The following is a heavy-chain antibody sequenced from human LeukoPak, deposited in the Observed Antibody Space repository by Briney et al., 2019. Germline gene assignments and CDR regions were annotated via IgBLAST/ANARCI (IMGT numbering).Heavy chain of an antibody. CDR3: GRQRGGSGGDNWFDP. CDR2: IYPGVSDT. J-gene: IGHJ5*02. V-gene: IGHV5-51*01. Sequence: GESLKFSCKVFGYSSTSYWIGWVRQMPGTGLEWGGAIYPGVSDTIYSPSFQGQVTISVDKSVRTASLKWNSLKASDSAMYYCGRQRGGSGGDNWFDPWGQETLVTVSS. D-gene: IGHD3-10*01. CDR1: GYSSTSYW.